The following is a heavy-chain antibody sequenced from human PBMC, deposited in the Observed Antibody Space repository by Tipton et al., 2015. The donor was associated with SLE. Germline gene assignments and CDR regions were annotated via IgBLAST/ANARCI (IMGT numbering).Heavy chain of an antibody. V-gene: IGHV4-39*01. J-gene: IGHJ4*02. D-gene: IGHD6-13*01. CDR2: IYYSGST. CDR1: GGSISSSSYY. Sequence: LRLSCTVSGGSISSSSYYWGWIRQPPGNGLEWIGSIYYSGSTYYTPSLKSRVSISVDTSKNQFSLRLNSVTAADTAVFYCARHGWQQLDRDGFDFWGQGTLVTVSS. CDR3: ARHGWQQLDRDGFDF.